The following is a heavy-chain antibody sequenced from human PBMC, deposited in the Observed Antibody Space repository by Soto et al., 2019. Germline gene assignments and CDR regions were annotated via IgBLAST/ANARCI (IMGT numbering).Heavy chain of an antibody. D-gene: IGHD3-10*01. Sequence: SETLSLTCTVSGGSFGSYYCSWIRQPPGKGLEWIGYISYSGSTTYNPSLKSRVTISVDASKNQFSLKLSSVTAADTAVYYCARLLWFGELIYGVDVWGQGTTVTVSS. J-gene: IGHJ6*02. V-gene: IGHV4-59*01. CDR2: ISYSGST. CDR1: GGSFGSYY. CDR3: ARLLWFGELIYGVDV.